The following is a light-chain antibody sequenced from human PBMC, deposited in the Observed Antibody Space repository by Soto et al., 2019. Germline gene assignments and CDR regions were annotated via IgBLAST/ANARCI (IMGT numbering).Light chain of an antibody. Sequence: EIVLTQSPGTLSLSPGERATLSCRASQSVSSSYLAWYQQKPGQAPRLLIYAASTRATGIPARFSGSGSGTEFTLTISSLQSEDFAVYYCQQYNNWPPRGTFGQGTKVDIK. CDR2: AAS. J-gene: IGKJ1*01. CDR3: QQYNNWPPRGT. V-gene: IGKV3-15*01. CDR1: QSVSSSY.